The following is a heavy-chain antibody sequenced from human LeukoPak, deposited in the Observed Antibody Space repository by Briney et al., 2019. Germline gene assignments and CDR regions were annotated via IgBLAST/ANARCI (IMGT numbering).Heavy chain of an antibody. D-gene: IGHD2-2*01. Sequence: TSETLSLTCAVYGGSFSGYYWSWIRQPPGKWLEWIGEINHSGSTNYNPSLKSRVTISVDTSKNQFSLKLSSVTAADTAVYYCARGKYCSSTSCYDAVDYWGQGTLVTVSS. CDR1: GGSFSGYY. V-gene: IGHV4-34*01. CDR3: ARGKYCSSTSCYDAVDY. J-gene: IGHJ4*02. CDR2: INHSGST.